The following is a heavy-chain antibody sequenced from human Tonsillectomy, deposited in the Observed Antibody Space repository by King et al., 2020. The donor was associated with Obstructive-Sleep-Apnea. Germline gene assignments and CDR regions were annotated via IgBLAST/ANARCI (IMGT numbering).Heavy chain of an antibody. CDR1: GFTFSRYS. J-gene: IGHJ3*02. Sequence: VQLVESGGGLVQPGGSLRLSCAASGFTFSRYSMNWVRQAPGKGLEWVSYISSSSSTLYYADSAKGRFTISRDNAKNSLCLQMNSLRVEDTAVYYCAREGYCSSTSCSVDTFNIWGQGTMVTVSS. D-gene: IGHD2-2*01. CDR2: ISSSSSTL. V-gene: IGHV3-48*01. CDR3: AREGYCSSTSCSVDTFNI.